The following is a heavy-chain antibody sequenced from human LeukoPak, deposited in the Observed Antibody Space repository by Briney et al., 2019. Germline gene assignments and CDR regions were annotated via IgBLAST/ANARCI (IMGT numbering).Heavy chain of an antibody. V-gene: IGHV3-15*01. CDR2: ITKKIDGGTT. J-gene: IGHJ4*02. Sequence: GGSLRLSCTASGFTFSNAWMSGVRQAPGKGLEWVGRITKKIDGGTTTYAAPVRGRFTISRDDSKDTLCLQMNSLKTDDTAVYYCTRGPRPFDYWGQGTLVTVSS. CDR3: TRGPRPFDY. CDR1: GFTFSNAW.